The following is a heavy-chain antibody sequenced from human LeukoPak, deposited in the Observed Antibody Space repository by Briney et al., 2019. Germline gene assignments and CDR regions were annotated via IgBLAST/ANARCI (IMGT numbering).Heavy chain of an antibody. CDR2: IYTGGGT. CDR3: ASGREKSLVYFDF. J-gene: IGHJ4*02. V-gene: IGHV3-53*01. Sequence: GGALRLSCAASGCTVSTNYMGWVRQAPGRGLELVSVIYTGGGTYYAESVKGRFSISRDTSKNILYLQMNILRADATAVYYCASGREKSLVYFDFWGQGTLVTVSS. D-gene: IGHD2-8*02. CDR1: GCTVSTNY.